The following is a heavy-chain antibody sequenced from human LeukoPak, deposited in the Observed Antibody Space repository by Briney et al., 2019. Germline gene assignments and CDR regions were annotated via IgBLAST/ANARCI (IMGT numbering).Heavy chain of an antibody. J-gene: IGHJ4*02. V-gene: IGHV4-39*01. CDR1: GGSISSSSYY. D-gene: IGHD2-21*01. CDR2: IYYRGST. Sequence: PSETLSLTCTVSGGSISSSSYYWGWIRQPPGKGLEWIGSIYYRGSTYYNPSLKSRVTISVDASKTQFSLKLSSVTAADTAVYYCARGVMLFSFDYWGQGTLVTVSS. CDR3: ARGVMLFSFDY.